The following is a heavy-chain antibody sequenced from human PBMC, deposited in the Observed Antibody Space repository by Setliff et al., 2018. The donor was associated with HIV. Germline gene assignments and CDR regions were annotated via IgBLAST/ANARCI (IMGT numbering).Heavy chain of an antibody. Sequence: KTSETLSLTCSVSGGSTTGYHWNWIRQAAGKGLELIGRMYYVGDINYNPSLKSRVIMSIDTSKNQFSLKLNSVTAADTAVYYCARSIYGSGTYPLDIWGQGILVTVSS. CDR2: MYYVGDI. D-gene: IGHD3-10*01. V-gene: IGHV4-4*07. CDR3: ARSIYGSGTYPLDI. J-gene: IGHJ4*02. CDR1: GGSTTGYH.